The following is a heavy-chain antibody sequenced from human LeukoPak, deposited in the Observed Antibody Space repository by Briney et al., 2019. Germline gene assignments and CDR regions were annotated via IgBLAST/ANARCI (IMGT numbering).Heavy chain of an antibody. CDR3: AKEAELWGSFCYYHH. CDR2: ISPYNDNT. J-gene: IGHJ5*02. V-gene: IGHV1-18*01. Sequence: ASVKVSCKASGYTFISYSISWVRQAPGQGLEWMGWISPYNDNTDYAEKFRGRVTMTTDTATTTIYMELTSLRSADTAVYYCAKEAELWGSFCYYHHWGQGTLVTVSS. D-gene: IGHD3-16*02. CDR1: GYTFISYS.